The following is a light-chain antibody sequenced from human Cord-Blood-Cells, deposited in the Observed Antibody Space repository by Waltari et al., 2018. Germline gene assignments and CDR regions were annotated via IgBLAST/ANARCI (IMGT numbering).Light chain of an antibody. CDR1: SSDVGCSNF. CDR3: CSYAGSYTFV. V-gene: IGLV2-11*01. Sequence: QSALTQPRSVSGSPGQSVTLSCTGTSSDVGCSNFVSWYQQHPGKAPKLMIYDVSKRPPGVPDRFSGSKSGNTASLTISGLQAEDEADYYCCSYAGSYTFVFGTGTKVTVL. CDR2: DVS. J-gene: IGLJ1*01.